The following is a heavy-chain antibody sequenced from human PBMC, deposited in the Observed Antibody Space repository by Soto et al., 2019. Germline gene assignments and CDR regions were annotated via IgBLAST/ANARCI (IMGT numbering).Heavy chain of an antibody. D-gene: IGHD4-17*01. V-gene: IGHV4-30-2*01. CDR1: GGSISSGGYS. Sequence: QLQLQESGSGLVKPSQTLSLTCSVSGGSISSGGYSWNWTRKPPGKGLEWIGYIFHIGNTYYDPSLKSRATISIDTSKSQFSLKLSSVTAADTAVYYCARTVERYGGFDSWGQGTLVTVS. CDR3: ARTVERYGGFDS. CDR2: IFHIGNT. J-gene: IGHJ4*02.